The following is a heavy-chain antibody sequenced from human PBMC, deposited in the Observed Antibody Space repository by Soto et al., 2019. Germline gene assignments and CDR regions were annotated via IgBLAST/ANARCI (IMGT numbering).Heavy chain of an antibody. CDR3: ARAKYRDFDY. V-gene: IGHV4-59*01. J-gene: IGHJ4*02. D-gene: IGHD2-2*02. CDR1: GGSISSYY. Sequence: SETLSLTCTVSGGSISSYYWSWIRQPPGKGLEWIGYIYYSGSTNYNPSLKSRVTISVDTSKNQFSLKLSSVTAADTAVYYCARAKYRDFDYWGQGTLVTVSS. CDR2: IYYSGST.